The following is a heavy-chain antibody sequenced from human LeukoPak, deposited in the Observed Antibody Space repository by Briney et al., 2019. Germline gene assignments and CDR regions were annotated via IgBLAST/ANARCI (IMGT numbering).Heavy chain of an antibody. CDR1: GFTFSSYA. CDR2: ITGDGEYT. D-gene: IGHD2-15*01. Sequence: GGSLRLSCAASGFTFSSYAMAWVRQSPGKGLEWVSCITGDGEYTYHTDSVKGRFTISRDNSKNTLYVQMNSLRAEDTAIYYCAKGTLGSCSGGSCYPLDYWGQGTLVTVSS. V-gene: IGHV3-23*01. J-gene: IGHJ4*02. CDR3: AKGTLGSCSGGSCYPLDY.